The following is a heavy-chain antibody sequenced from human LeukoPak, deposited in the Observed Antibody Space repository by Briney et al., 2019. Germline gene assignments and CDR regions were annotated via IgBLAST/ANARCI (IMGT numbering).Heavy chain of an antibody. J-gene: IGHJ5*02. CDR1: GGSFSGYY. CDR2: INHSGST. V-gene: IGHV4-34*01. Sequence: PSETLSLTCAVYGGSFSGYYWSWIRQPPGKGLEWIGEINHSGSTNYNPSLKSRVTISVDTSKNQFSLKLSSVTAADTAVYYCARGGIWFGELLSADWFDRWGQGTLVTVSS. CDR3: ARGGIWFGELLSADWFDR. D-gene: IGHD3-10*01.